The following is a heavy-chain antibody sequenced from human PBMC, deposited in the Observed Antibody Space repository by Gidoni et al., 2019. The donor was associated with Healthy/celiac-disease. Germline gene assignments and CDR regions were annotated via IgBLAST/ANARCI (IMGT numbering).Heavy chain of an antibody. CDR1: GGPFSGYY. CDR3: ARGRGKWSGSYFDY. D-gene: IGHD1-26*01. V-gene: IGHV4-34*01. Sequence: QVQLQQCGAGLLQPSETLSLTCAVFGGPFSGYYWSWIRQPPGKGLEWIGEINHNGSTNYNPSLKSRVTISVDTSKNKFSLKLGSVAAADTAVYYCARGRGKWSGSYFDYWGQGTLVTVSS. CDR2: INHNGST. J-gene: IGHJ4*02.